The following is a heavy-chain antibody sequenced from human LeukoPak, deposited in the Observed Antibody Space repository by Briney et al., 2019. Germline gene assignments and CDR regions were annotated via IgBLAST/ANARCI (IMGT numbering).Heavy chain of an antibody. V-gene: IGHV3-7*01. CDR1: GFTFSSYW. CDR3: ARAYDFWSGYYKDY. Sequence: PGGSLRLSCAASGFTFSSYWMSWVRQAPEKGLEWVANIKQDGSEKYYVDSVKGRFTISRDNAKNSLYLQMNSLRAEDTAVYYCARAYDFWSGYYKDYWGQGTLVTVSS. D-gene: IGHD3-3*01. J-gene: IGHJ4*02. CDR2: IKQDGSEK.